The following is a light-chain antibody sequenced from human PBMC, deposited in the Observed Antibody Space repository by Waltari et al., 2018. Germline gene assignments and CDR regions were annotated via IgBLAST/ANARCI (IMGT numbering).Light chain of an antibody. V-gene: IGLV2-14*01. CDR3: ISYTSSNTVL. CDR1: TRDVGTKNY. Sequence: QSALTQPPSVSGSPGQSVTISCIGITRDVGTKNYVSWYQQPPGNAPKLLIYEVSNRPSGVSYRFSGSKSGNTASLTISGLQAEDEADYYCISYTSSNTVLFGGGTKLSVL. J-gene: IGLJ2*01. CDR2: EVS.